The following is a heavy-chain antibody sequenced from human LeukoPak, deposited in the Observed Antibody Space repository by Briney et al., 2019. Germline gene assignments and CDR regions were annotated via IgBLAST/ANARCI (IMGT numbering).Heavy chain of an antibody. D-gene: IGHD6-19*01. V-gene: IGHV3-48*03. CDR1: EFTFSSYS. J-gene: IGHJ4*02. Sequence: GGSLRLSCAASEFTFSSYSMNWVRQAPGKGLQWVSYITGSGSGIHYADSVKGRFTISRDNAKNSLYLRMNSLRAEDTAVYYCATLAVPPFDYWGQGTLVTVSS. CDR3: ATLAVPPFDY. CDR2: ITGSGSGI.